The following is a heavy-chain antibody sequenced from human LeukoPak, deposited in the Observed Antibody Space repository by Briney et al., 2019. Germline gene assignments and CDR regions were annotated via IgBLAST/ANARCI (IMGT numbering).Heavy chain of an antibody. D-gene: IGHD4-17*01. CDR1: GFTFDDYA. CDR2: ISWDGGST. Sequence: GGSLRLSCAASGFTFDDYAMHWVRQVPGKGMEWVSFISWDGGSTYYADSVKGRFTISRDNSKNSLYLQMNSLRAEDTALYYCAKGTLGDYRAGPDYWGRGTLVTVSS. J-gene: IGHJ4*02. V-gene: IGHV3-43D*03. CDR3: AKGTLGDYRAGPDY.